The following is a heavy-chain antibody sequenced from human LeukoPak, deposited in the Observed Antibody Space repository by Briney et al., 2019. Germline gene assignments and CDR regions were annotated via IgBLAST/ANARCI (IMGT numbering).Heavy chain of an antibody. CDR3: ARSVMVYAAIQEYYFDY. V-gene: IGHV4-39*01. J-gene: IGHJ4*02. D-gene: IGHD2-8*01. CDR1: GGSISSGGYY. Sequence: SETLSLTCTVSGGSISSGGYYWSWIRQPPGKGLEWIGSIYYSGSTYYNPSLKSRVTISVDTSKNQFSLKLSSVTAADTAVYYCARSVMVYAAIQEYYFDYWGQGTLVTVSS. CDR2: IYYSGST.